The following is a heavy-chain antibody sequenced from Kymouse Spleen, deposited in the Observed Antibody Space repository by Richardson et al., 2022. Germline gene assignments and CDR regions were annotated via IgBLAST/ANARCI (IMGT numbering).Heavy chain of an antibody. CDR3: ARTAVAVYYYYYGMDV. CDR1: GYTFTSYG. Sequence: QVQLVQSGAEVKKPGASVKVSCKASGYTFTSYGISWVRQAPGQGLEWMGWISAYNGNTNYAQKLQGRVTMTTDTSTSTAYMELRSLRSDDTAVYYCARTAVAVYYYYYGMDVWGQGTTVTVSS. V-gene: IGHV1-18*01. J-gene: IGHJ6*02. D-gene: IGHD6-19*01. CDR2: ISAYNGNT.